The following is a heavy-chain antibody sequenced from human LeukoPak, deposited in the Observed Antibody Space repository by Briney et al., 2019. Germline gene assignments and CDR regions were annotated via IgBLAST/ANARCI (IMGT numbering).Heavy chain of an antibody. Sequence: SETLSLTCAVYGGSFSGYYWSWIRQPPGKGLEWIGEINHSGSTNYNPSLKSRVTISVDTSKNQFSLKLSSVTAADTAVYYCARRPIFGVVSDYWGQGTLVTVSS. CDR1: GGSFSGYY. CDR3: ARRPIFGVVSDY. D-gene: IGHD3-3*01. CDR2: INHSGST. J-gene: IGHJ4*02. V-gene: IGHV4-34*01.